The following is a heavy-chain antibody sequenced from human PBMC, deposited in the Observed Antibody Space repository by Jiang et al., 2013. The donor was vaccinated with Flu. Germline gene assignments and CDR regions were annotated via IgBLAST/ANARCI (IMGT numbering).Heavy chain of an antibody. CDR2: IYYSGTT. CDR3: ARHGSSQPDRIPYYFDH. V-gene: IGHV4-39*01. D-gene: IGHD6-13*01. CDR1: GGSTGGTKYH. Sequence: PGLVKPSETLSVTCNVSGGSTGGTKYHWGWIRQPPGRGLEWIGSIYYSGTTYYSPSLESRVTISADTSTNQFSLKVTSVTAADTALYFCARHGSSQPDRIPYYFDHWGQGTLVTVAS. J-gene: IGHJ4*02.